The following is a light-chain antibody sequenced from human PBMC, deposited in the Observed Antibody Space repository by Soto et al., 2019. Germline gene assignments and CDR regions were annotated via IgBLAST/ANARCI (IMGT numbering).Light chain of an antibody. CDR3: QSYDSSLGGSV. J-gene: IGLJ2*01. CDR2: GNI. V-gene: IGLV1-40*01. CDR1: SSNIGAGYD. Sequence: QSVLTQPPSVSGAPGQRVTISCTGSSSNIGAGYDVHWYKQLPGTAPKLLIYGNINRPSGVPDRFSASKSGTSASLAITGLQAEDEAAYYCQSYDSSLGGSVFGGGTKLTVL.